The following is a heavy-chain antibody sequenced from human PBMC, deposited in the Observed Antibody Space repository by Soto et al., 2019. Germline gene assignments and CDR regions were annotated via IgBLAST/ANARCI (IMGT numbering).Heavy chain of an antibody. CDR1: GGTFSSYA. Sequence: ASVKVSCKASGGTFSSYAISWVRQAPGQGLEWMGGIIPIFGTANYAQKFQGRVTITADESTSTAYMELSSLRSEDTAVYYCTWENYYDSSGYHQAWGKGTLVTVSS. CDR2: IIPIFGTA. J-gene: IGHJ5*02. V-gene: IGHV1-69*13. CDR3: TWENYYDSSGYHQA. D-gene: IGHD3-22*01.